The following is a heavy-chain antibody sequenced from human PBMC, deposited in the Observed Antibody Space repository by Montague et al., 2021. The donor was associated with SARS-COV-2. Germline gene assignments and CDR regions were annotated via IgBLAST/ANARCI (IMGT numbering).Heavy chain of an antibody. CDR2: ISYDGSNK. V-gene: IGHV3-30-3*01. CDR1: GFTFSSYA. J-gene: IGHJ4*02. Sequence: SLRLSCAASGFTFSSYAMHWVRQAPGKGLEWVAVISYDGSNKYYADSVKGRFTISRDSSKNTLYLQMNSLRAEDTAVYYCAREYDILTGYYFDYWGQGTLVTVSS. D-gene: IGHD3-9*01. CDR3: AREYDILTGYYFDY.